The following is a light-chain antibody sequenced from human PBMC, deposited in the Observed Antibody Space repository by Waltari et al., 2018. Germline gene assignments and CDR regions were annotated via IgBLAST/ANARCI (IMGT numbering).Light chain of an antibody. J-gene: IGLJ3*02. Sequence: SYELTQPPSVSVSPGQTARTTCSGDALPKQYAYWYQQKSGQAPVLVIYEDSKRPSGIPERFSGSSSGTLATLTISGAQVEDEADYFCYSTDSSANYRVFGGGTKLTVL. CDR2: EDS. CDR1: ALPKQY. V-gene: IGLV3-10*01. CDR3: YSTDSSANYRV.